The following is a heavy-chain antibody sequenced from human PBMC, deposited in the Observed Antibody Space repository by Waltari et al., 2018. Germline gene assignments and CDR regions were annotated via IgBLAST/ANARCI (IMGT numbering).Heavy chain of an antibody. Sequence: QVQLVESGGGVVRPGGSLRLSCAASGFTFSTYGRPWVRQAPGKGLEWVAFIRYDGSIKYYADSVKGRFTISRDNSKNTLYVQMNSLRAEDTAMYYCAKGALGRVDYWGQGTLVTVSS. D-gene: IGHD1-26*01. V-gene: IGHV3-30*02. CDR3: AKGALGRVDY. CDR1: GFTFSTYG. CDR2: IRYDGSIK. J-gene: IGHJ4*02.